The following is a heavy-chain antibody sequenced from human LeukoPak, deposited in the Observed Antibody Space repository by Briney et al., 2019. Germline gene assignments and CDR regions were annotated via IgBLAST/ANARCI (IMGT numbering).Heavy chain of an antibody. CDR1: GYTFTSYG. CDR2: ISAYNGNT. J-gene: IGHJ4*02. Sequence: GPVKVSCKASGYTFTSYGISWVRQAPGQGLEWMGWISAYNGNTNYAQKLQGRVTMTTDTSTSTAYMELRSLRSDDAAVYYCARIDYGGKLTDYWGQGTQVTVSS. CDR3: ARIDYGGKLTDY. V-gene: IGHV1-18*01. D-gene: IGHD4-23*01.